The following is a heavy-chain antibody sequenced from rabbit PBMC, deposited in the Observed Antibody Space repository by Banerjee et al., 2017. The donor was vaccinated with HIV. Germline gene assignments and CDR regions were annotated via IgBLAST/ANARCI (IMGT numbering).Heavy chain of an antibody. J-gene: IGHJ6*01. Sequence: QEQLEESGGDLVKPGASLTLTCTASGFSFSSGYYMCWVRQAPGKGLEWIACIGTGTGSTYYASWAKGRFTISKTSSTTVTLQMTSLTAADTATYFCARHYGGYDGAGDLWGPGTLVTVS. V-gene: IGHV1S45*01. CDR1: GFSFSSGYY. CDR2: IGTGTGST. CDR3: ARHYGGYDGAGDL. D-gene: IGHD2-1*01.